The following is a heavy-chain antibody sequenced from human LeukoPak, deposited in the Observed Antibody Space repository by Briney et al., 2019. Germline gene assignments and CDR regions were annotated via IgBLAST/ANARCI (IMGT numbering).Heavy chain of an antibody. V-gene: IGHV3-49*04. CDR3: TRDLTMVATSYFDC. CDR1: GFTFGDYA. D-gene: IGHD5-12*01. J-gene: IGHJ4*02. CDR2: IRSNAYGGTP. Sequence: GGSLRLSCTASGFTFGDYAMSWVRQAPGKGLEWVGFIRSNAYGGTPEYAASVKGRFTISRDDSTSIAYLQMNSLKAEDTAVYYCTRDLTMVATSYFDCWGQGTLVTVSS.